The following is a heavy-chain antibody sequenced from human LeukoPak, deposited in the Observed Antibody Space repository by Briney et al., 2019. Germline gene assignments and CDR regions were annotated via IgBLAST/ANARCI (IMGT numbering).Heavy chain of an antibody. V-gene: IGHV3-20*04. CDR1: GFTFEDYG. Sequence: GGSLRLSCVASGFTFEDYGMNWVRQVPGKGLEWVCGINWNGGAKGYGDSVKGRFTISRDNAKNSLYLQMNSLRAVDTAVYYCARERGYSGYDLDYWGQGTLVTVSS. J-gene: IGHJ4*02. CDR3: ARERGYSGYDLDY. CDR2: INWNGGAK. D-gene: IGHD5-12*01.